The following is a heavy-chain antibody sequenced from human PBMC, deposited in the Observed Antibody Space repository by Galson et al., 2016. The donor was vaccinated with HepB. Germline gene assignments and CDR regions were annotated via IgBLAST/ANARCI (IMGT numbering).Heavy chain of an antibody. D-gene: IGHD3-10*01. CDR2: IYYNGIT. V-gene: IGHV4-31*03. CDR1: GASISRGGDF. Sequence: TLSLTCTVSGASISRGGDFWNWIRQHPGKGLEWIGYIYYNGITSYKPSLKSRVSISLDTSKNQFSLNLSSVTAADTAVYYCAREFSAWPYYFDYWGQGTLVTVSS. J-gene: IGHJ4*02. CDR3: AREFSAWPYYFDY.